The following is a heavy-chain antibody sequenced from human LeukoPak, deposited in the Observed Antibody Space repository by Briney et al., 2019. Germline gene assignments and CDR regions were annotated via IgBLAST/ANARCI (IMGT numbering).Heavy chain of an antibody. CDR3: ARAKVPGTYYAMDV. J-gene: IGHJ6*02. CDR2: ISSSGSRR. V-gene: IGHV3-11*01. D-gene: IGHD6-19*01. Sequence: PGGSLRLSCAASGFTFSDYYMSWIRLAPGKGLELVSYISSSGSRRYDADSVKGRFIISRDNAKKSLYLQMNSLRAEDTAVYYCARAKVPGTYYAMDVWGQGTTVTVSS. CDR1: GFTFSDYY.